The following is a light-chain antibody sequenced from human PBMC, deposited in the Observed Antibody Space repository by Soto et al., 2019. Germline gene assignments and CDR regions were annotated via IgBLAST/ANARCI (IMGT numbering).Light chain of an antibody. J-gene: IGKJ1*01. V-gene: IGKV3-15*01. Sequence: IVMTQSPATLSVSPGEGATLSCRASQSVSTNLAWYQQKPGQAPRLLIYGASVRATGIPARFSGSGSGTEFTLTITSLQADDFATYYCQHYNRYSEAFGQGTKVELK. CDR1: QSVSTN. CDR3: QHYNRYSEA. CDR2: GAS.